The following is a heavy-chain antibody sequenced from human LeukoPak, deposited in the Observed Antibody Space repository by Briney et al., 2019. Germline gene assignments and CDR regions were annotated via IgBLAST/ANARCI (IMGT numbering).Heavy chain of an antibody. J-gene: IGHJ4*02. CDR3: TRERDLSLYHFKY. Sequence: PGGSLRLSCAASGFTFDSYGMHWVRQAPGKGREWVAVISYDGNNKYYANSVKGRFAISRDNSKNTLYLQMNSLRAEDTAMYYCTRERDLSLYHFKYWGQGTLVTVSS. V-gene: IGHV3-30*03. CDR2: ISYDGNNK. CDR1: GFTFDSYG.